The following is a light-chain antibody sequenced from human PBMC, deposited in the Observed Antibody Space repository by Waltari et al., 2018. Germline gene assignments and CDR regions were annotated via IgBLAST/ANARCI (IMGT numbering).Light chain of an antibody. CDR1: SSDVGFYDF. Sequence: QSALTQPASVSGSPGQSITISCPGTSSDVGFYDFFSWFQQHPANAPKVMIYKVNNRPSGVSNRFSGSKSANTASLTISGLQAEDEADYYCSSYTRRSYWVFGGGTQLTVL. CDR2: KVN. J-gene: IGLJ3*02. V-gene: IGLV2-14*01. CDR3: SSYTRRSYWV.